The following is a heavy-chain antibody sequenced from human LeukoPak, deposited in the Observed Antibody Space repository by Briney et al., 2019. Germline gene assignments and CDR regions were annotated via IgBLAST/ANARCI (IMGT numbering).Heavy chain of an antibody. CDR1: GYTFTSYA. D-gene: IGHD2-15*01. V-gene: IGHV1-3*01. Sequence: ASVKVSCKASGYTFTSYAMHWVRQAPGQRLEWMGWINAGNGNTKYSQKFQGRVTITRDTSASTAYMELSSLRSEDTAVYYCAREPVDSVVAENWFDPWGQGTLVTVSS. J-gene: IGHJ5*02. CDR3: AREPVDSVVAENWFDP. CDR2: INAGNGNT.